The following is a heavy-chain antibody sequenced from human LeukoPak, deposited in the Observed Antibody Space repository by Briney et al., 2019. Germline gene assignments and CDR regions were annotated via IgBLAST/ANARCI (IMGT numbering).Heavy chain of an antibody. V-gene: IGHV4-59*08. CDR1: GGSISSYY. J-gene: IGHJ3*01. CDR3: AVSTTVVDDAFDF. Sequence: PSETLSLTCTVSGGSISSYYWSWIRQPPGKGLEWIGYIYYSGSTDYNPSLKSRVTISVDTSKDQFSLKLSSVTAADTAVYYCAVSTTVVDDAFDFWGQGAMVTVSS. D-gene: IGHD4-23*01. CDR2: IYYSGST.